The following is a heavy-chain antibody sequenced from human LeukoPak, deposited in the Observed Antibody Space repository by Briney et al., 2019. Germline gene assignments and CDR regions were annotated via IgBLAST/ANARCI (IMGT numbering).Heavy chain of an antibody. CDR2: ISTSGAST. Sequence: GGSLRLSCAASGFTFSSYAMRWVRQAPGKGLEWVSGISTSGASTSNADSVKGRFTISRDNPRNTLYMQMNSLRAEDTALYYCAIMHPYYDGSGYWVQWGQGTLVTVSS. CDR1: GFTFSSYA. V-gene: IGHV3-23*01. D-gene: IGHD3-22*01. J-gene: IGHJ4*02. CDR3: AIMHPYYDGSGYWVQ.